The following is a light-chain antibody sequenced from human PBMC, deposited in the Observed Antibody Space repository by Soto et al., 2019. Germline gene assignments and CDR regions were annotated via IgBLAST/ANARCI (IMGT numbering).Light chain of an antibody. V-gene: IGKV3-20*01. CDR2: GAS. Sequence: EIVMTHSLATLSVSPGGRATLSCRASQSVSSNLAWYQQKPGQAPRLLIYGASIRATGIPDRFSGSGSGTDFTLTISRLEPEDFAVYYCQQCGSSPPWTFGQGTKVDIK. CDR3: QQCGSSPPWT. CDR1: QSVSSN. J-gene: IGKJ1*01.